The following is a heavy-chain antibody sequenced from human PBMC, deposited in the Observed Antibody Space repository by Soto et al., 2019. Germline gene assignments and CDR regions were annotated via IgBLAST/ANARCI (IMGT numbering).Heavy chain of an antibody. Sequence: QVQLQESGPGLVKPSETLSLTCTVSGASINSSYWSWIRQPPGKGLEWIGYIYYSGSTNYNPSLTGRVTISVDTSKNQFSLKLTSVNAADTAMYYCAKEGRGPSFDYWGQGILVTVSS. CDR3: AKEGRGPSFDY. J-gene: IGHJ4*02. CDR1: GASINSSY. CDR2: IYYSGST. V-gene: IGHV4-59*01.